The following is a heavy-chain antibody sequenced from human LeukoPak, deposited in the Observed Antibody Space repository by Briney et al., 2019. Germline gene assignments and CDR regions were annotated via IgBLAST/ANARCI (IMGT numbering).Heavy chain of an antibody. CDR2: ISSSSSYI. CDR1: GFTFSSYS. Sequence: PGGSLRLSCAASGFTFSSYSMNWVRQAPGKGLEWVSSISSSSSYIYYADSVKGRFTISRDSSKNTLYLQMNSLRAEDTAVYCCAKDDGGSWPNWFDPWGQGTLVTVSS. D-gene: IGHD6-13*01. J-gene: IGHJ5*02. V-gene: IGHV3-21*04. CDR3: AKDDGGSWPNWFDP.